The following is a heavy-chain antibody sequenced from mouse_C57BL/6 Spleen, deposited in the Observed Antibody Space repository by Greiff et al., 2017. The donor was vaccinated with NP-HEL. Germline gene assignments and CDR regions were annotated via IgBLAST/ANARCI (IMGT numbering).Heavy chain of an antibody. CDR2: ISSGGSYT. J-gene: IGHJ1*03. Sequence: EVQRVESGGDLVKPGGSLKLSCAASGFTFSSYGMSWVRQTPDKRLEWVATISSGGSYTYYPDSVKGRFTISRDNAKNTLYLQMSSLKSEDTAMYYCAIIYYYGSDWYFDVWGTGTTVTVSS. D-gene: IGHD1-1*01. CDR1: GFTFSSYG. CDR3: AIIYYYGSDWYFDV. V-gene: IGHV5-6*01.